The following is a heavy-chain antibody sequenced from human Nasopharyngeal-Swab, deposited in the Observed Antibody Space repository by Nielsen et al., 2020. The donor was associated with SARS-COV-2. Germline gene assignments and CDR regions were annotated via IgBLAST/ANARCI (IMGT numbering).Heavy chain of an antibody. Sequence: WIRQCPGKGLEWVGRIKSKTDGGTTDYAAPVKGRFTISRDDSKNTLYLQMNSLKTEDTAVYYCTTDQWFRELGGAYWGQGTLVTVSS. J-gene: IGHJ4*02. D-gene: IGHD3-10*01. V-gene: IGHV3-15*01. CDR3: TTDQWFRELGGAY. CDR2: IKSKTDGGTT.